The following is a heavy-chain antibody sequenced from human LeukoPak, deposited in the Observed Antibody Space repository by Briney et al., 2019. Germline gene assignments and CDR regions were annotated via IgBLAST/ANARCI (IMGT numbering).Heavy chain of an antibody. CDR1: GFTFSSYA. CDR2: ISGSGGST. CDR3: AKAGALTPYAYYYYYMDV. Sequence: GGSLRLFCAASGFTFSSYAMSWVRQAPGKGLEWVSAISGSGGSTYYADSVKGRFTISRDNSKNTLYLQMNSLRAEDTAVYYCAKAGALTPYAYYYYYMDVWGKGTTVTVSS. D-gene: IGHD3-10*01. J-gene: IGHJ6*03. V-gene: IGHV3-23*01.